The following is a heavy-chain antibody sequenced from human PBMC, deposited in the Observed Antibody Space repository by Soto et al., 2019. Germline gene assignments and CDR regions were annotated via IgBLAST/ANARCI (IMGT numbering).Heavy chain of an antibody. V-gene: IGHV4-4*07. Sequence: SETLSLTCNVSGGSIRSYYWSWMRQPAGKALEWIVRIYTSGTTNYNPSLKNRATILSDTSKNQFSLNLSAVTAADTAVYYCAREGASGFGMDVWGQGTMVTVSS. J-gene: IGHJ6*02. CDR2: IYTSGTT. CDR3: AREGASGFGMDV. CDR1: GGSIRSYY. D-gene: IGHD6-25*01.